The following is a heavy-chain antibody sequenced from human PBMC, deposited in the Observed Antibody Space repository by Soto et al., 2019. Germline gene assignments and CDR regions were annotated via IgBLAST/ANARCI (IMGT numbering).Heavy chain of an antibody. Sequence: GGSLRLSCAASGFSFRDYWVTWVRQAPGKGLDWVANIKQDGSEKYYLDSLKGRFTISRDDAKNSVYLLMNSLRAEDTAVYYCARGKDGRRAGTYYFDMDVWGKGTTVTVSS. CDR1: GFSFRDYW. CDR3: ARGKDGRRAGTYYFDMDV. D-gene: IGHD1-1*01. J-gene: IGHJ6*03. CDR2: IKQDGSEK. V-gene: IGHV3-7*01.